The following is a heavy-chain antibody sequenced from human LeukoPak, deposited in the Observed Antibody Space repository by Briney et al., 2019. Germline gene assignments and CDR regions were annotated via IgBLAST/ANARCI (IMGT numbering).Heavy chain of an antibody. Sequence: PSETLSLTCAVYGGSFSGYYWSWIRQPPGKGLEWVGEINHSGSTNYNPSLKSRVTISVDTSKNQFSLKLSSVTAADTPVYYCARREFWSGYSWFDPWGQGTLVPVSS. J-gene: IGHJ5*02. V-gene: IGHV4-34*01. CDR1: GGSFSGYY. D-gene: IGHD3-3*01. CDR3: ARREFWSGYSWFDP. CDR2: INHSGST.